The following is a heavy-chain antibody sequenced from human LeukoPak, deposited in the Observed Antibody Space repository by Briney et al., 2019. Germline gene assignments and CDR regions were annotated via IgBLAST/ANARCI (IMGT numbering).Heavy chain of an antibody. CDR1: GFTFSSYA. CDR2: ISYDGSNK. D-gene: IGHD4-23*01. V-gene: IGHV3-30-3*01. CDR3: ARDPSYGGNSALGFDY. J-gene: IGHJ4*02. Sequence: GGSLRLSCAASGFTFSSYAMHWVRQAPGKGLEWVAVISYDGSNKYHADSVKGRFTISRDNSKNTLYLQMNSLRAEDTAVYYCARDPSYGGNSALGFDYWGQGTLVTVSS.